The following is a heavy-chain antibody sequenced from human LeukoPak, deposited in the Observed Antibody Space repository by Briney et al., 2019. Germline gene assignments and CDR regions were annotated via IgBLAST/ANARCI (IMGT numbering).Heavy chain of an antibody. D-gene: IGHD3-10*01. CDR2: IYPGDSET. Sequence: GESLKISCKGSGYIFTTYWIGWVRQMPGKGLEWMGMIYPGDSETRYSPSFQGQVTISVDKSISTAYVQWSSLKASDTAMYYCARHGPWGSGSYSIDIWGQGTMVTVSS. CDR1: GYIFTTYW. CDR3: ARHGPWGSGSYSIDI. V-gene: IGHV5-51*01. J-gene: IGHJ3*02.